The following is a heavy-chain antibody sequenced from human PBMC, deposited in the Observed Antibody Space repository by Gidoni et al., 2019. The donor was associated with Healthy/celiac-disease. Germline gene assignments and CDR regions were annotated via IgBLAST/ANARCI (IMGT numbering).Heavy chain of an antibody. CDR1: GGSISSYY. CDR2: IYTSGST. J-gene: IGHJ3*02. D-gene: IGHD3-22*01. CDR3: ASTYYDSSGYYLEGDAFDI. Sequence: QVQLQESGPGLVKPSETLSLTCTVSGGSISSYYWSWIRQPAGKGLEWIGRIYTSGSTNYNPSLKSRVTMSVDTSKNQFSLKLSSVTAADTAVYYCASTYYDSSGYYLEGDAFDIWGQGTMVTVSS. V-gene: IGHV4-4*07.